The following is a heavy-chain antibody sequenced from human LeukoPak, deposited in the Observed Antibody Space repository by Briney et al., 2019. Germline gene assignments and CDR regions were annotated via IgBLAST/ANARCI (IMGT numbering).Heavy chain of an antibody. Sequence: PGGSLRLSCAASGFTFSRNAMSWVRQAPGKGLEWVSVISGSGGSTNYADSVKGRFTISRDNSKNTLYLQMNSLRAEDTAIYYCAKDQTGGFPYNWFDPWGQGTLVTVSS. CDR2: ISGSGGST. J-gene: IGHJ5*02. CDR1: GFTFSRNA. CDR3: AKDQTGGFPYNWFDP. D-gene: IGHD3-10*01. V-gene: IGHV3-23*01.